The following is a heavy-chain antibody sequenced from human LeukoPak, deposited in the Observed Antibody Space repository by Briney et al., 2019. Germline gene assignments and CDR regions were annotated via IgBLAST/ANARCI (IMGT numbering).Heavy chain of an antibody. J-gene: IGHJ6*03. Sequence: PSETLSLTCAVFGGSFSGYYWNWIRQPPGKGLEWIGQINPSRNTNYNPSLKSRVTISVDTSKKQFSLKLSSVTAADTAVYYCARVRGSSGSYEYYHYMDVWGKGTTVTISS. V-gene: IGHV4-34*01. CDR3: ARVRGSSGSYEYYHYMDV. D-gene: IGHD1-26*01. CDR1: GGSFSGYY. CDR2: INPSRNT.